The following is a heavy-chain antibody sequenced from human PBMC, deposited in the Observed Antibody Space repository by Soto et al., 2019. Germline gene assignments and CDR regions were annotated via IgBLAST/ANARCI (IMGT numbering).Heavy chain of an antibody. CDR2: INHSGST. Sequence: PSETLSLTCAVYGGSFSGYYWSWIRQPPGKGLEWIGEINHSGSTNYNPSLKSRVTISVDTSKNQFSLKLSSVTAADTVVYYWAVAAAGRYDYWGQGTLVTVSS. J-gene: IGHJ4*02. CDR1: GGSFSGYY. D-gene: IGHD6-13*01. V-gene: IGHV4-34*01. CDR3: AVAAAGRYDY.